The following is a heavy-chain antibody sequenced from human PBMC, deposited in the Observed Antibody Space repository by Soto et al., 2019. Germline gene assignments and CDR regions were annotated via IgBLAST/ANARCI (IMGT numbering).Heavy chain of an antibody. J-gene: IGHJ6*03. CDR2: MNPNSGNT. CDR1: GYTFTGYD. V-gene: IGHV1-8*01. D-gene: IGHD3-3*01. CDR3: ARGWYDFWSGYYRSPYYYYYYMVV. Sequence: ASVKGSCKASGYTFTGYDINWVRQATGQGLEWMGWMNPNSGNTGYAQKFQGRVTMTRNTSISTAYMELSSLRSEDTAVYYCARGWYDFWSGYYRSPYYYYYYMVVWGKGTTVTVSS.